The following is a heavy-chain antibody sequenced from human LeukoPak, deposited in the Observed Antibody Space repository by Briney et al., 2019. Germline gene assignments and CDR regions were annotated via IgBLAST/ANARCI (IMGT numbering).Heavy chain of an antibody. D-gene: IGHD2-2*01. Sequence: PGGSLRLSCAASGFTLSNYKMNWVRHAPGKGLGWVSYISYSSSIIYYADSVKGRFTISRDNAKNSLYLHMNRPRAAETAVYYCAVRGVEYCSSPSCQDVGGKGTTVTVSS. CDR1: GFTLSNYK. CDR3: AVRGVEYCSSPSCQDV. J-gene: IGHJ6*04. CDR2: ISYSSSII. V-gene: IGHV3-48*01.